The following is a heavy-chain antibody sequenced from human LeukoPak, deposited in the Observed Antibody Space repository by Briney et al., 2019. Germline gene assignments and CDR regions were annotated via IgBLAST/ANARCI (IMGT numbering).Heavy chain of an antibody. CDR2: ISPSGDIT. CDR3: VRDLHWGGFDV. D-gene: IGHD7-27*01. J-gene: IGHJ3*01. Sequence: GGSLRLSCAASGFTFSTYGMNWVRQAPGKGLEWVSGISPSGDITYYADSVMGRFSISRDNTKSTVSLQMSSLRAEDTALYYCVRDLHWGGFDVWGQGTMVTVSS. V-gene: IGHV3-23*01. CDR1: GFTFSTYG.